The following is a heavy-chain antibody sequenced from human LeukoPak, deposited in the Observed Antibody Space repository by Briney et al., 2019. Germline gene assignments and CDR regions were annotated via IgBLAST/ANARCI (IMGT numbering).Heavy chain of an antibody. CDR3: SGRDSSRSPRAY. V-gene: IGHV3-7*01. CDR1: GHSFTDFW. J-gene: IGHJ4*02. Sequence: PGGSLRLSCAASGHSFTDFWMNWVRQAPGRGLEWVANIKPDGGEKYYVDSVKGRFAISRDNAKNEVYLEMNSLRAEDTGVYYCSGRDSSRSPRAYWGQGTLVSVSS. CDR2: IKPDGGEK. D-gene: IGHD2-2*01.